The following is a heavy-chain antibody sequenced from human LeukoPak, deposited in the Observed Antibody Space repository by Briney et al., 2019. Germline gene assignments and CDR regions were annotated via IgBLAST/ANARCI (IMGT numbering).Heavy chain of an antibody. CDR3: ASLTVTRNFDY. D-gene: IGHD4-17*01. CDR1: GGSFSDYY. J-gene: IGHJ4*02. V-gene: IGHV4-34*01. CDR2: INHTGST. Sequence: PSETLSLTCAVYGGSFSDYYCSWIRQPPGKGLEWIGEINHTGSTNYNPSLKSRVTISVDTSKNQFSLKLSSVTAADTAVYYCASLTVTRNFDYWGQGTLVTVSS.